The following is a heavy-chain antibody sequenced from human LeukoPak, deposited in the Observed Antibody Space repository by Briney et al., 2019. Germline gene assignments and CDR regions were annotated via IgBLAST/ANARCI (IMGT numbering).Heavy chain of an antibody. V-gene: IGHV3-7*01. CDR1: GFTFSSYE. CDR3: ASSGPMVRGVPYYFDY. J-gene: IGHJ4*02. Sequence: GGSLRLSCAASGFTFSSYEMSWVRQAPGKGLEWVANIKQDGSEKYYVDSVKGRFTISRDNAKNSLYLQMNSLRAEDTAVYYCASSGPMVRGVPYYFDYWGQGTLVTVSS. D-gene: IGHD3-10*01. CDR2: IKQDGSEK.